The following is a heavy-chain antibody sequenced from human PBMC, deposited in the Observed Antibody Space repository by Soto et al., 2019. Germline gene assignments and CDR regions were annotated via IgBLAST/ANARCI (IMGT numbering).Heavy chain of an antibody. J-gene: IGHJ4*02. D-gene: IGHD2-21*02. Sequence: EVQLLESGGGLAQPGGSLRLSCAASAFTFSSYAMSWVRQAPGKGLEWVSAVSGSGDSTYYADSVKGRFTISGDNSKYTVNGQVNSLRAEDTAVDYCAIGGASDCPGCRQDYWGQGTLVTVSS. V-gene: IGHV3-23*01. CDR3: AIGGASDCPGCRQDY. CDR1: AFTFSSYA. CDR2: VSGSGDST.